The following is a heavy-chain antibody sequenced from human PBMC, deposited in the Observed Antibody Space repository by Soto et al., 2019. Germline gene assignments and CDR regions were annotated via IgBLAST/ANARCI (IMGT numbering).Heavy chain of an antibody. CDR1: GYTFTSSD. CDR2: MNPNTGNS. V-gene: IGHV1-8*01. Sequence: ASVKVSCKASGYTFTSSDINWVRQAPGQGLEWMGWMNPNTGNSGFAQKFQGRVTMTSDTSISTAYMELSSLRSEDSAVYYCARDPIWTYTWNYARLNYLDPWGQGTLVTVSS. D-gene: IGHD1-7*01. CDR3: ARDPIWTYTWNYARLNYLDP. J-gene: IGHJ5*02.